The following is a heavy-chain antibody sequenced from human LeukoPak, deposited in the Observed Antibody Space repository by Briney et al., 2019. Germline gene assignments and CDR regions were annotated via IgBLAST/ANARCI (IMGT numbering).Heavy chain of an antibody. V-gene: IGHV4-30-4*08. CDR1: GGSISSGGYY. CDR2: IYYSGST. CDR3: ARAHHPLICSSTSCPIGMDV. J-gene: IGHJ6*02. Sequence: SETLSLTCTVSGGSISSGGYYWSWIRQHPGKGLEWIGYIYYSGSTYYNPSLKSRVTISVDTSKNQFSLKLSSVTAADTAVYYCARAHHPLICSSTSCPIGMDVWGQGTTVTVSS. D-gene: IGHD2-2*01.